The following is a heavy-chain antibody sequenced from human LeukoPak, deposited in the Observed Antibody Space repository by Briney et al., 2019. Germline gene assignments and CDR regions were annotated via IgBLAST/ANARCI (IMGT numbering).Heavy chain of an antibody. V-gene: IGHV3-23*01. D-gene: IGHD6-19*01. Sequence: GGSLRLSCAASGFTFTTYAMNWVRQAPGKGLEWISSILTSDGNPYFADSVKGRFTISRDNSKNTVDLQMNSLRAEDTAVYYCARTSGWYPYFNYWGQGTLVTVSS. CDR1: GFTFTTYA. CDR3: ARTSGWYPYFNY. J-gene: IGHJ4*02. CDR2: ILTSDGNP.